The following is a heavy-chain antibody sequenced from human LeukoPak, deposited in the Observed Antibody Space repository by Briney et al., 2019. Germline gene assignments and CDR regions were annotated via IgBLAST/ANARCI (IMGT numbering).Heavy chain of an antibody. D-gene: IGHD4-17*01. CDR1: GFTFSSYG. Sequence: GRSLRLSCAASGFTFSSYGMHWVRQAPGKGLEWVAVIWYDGSNKYYADSVKGRFTISRDNSKNTLYLQMNSLRAEDTAVYYCAREKSTVTTGLSYWGQGTLVTVSS. CDR2: IWYDGSNK. CDR3: AREKSTVTTGLSY. V-gene: IGHV3-33*01. J-gene: IGHJ4*02.